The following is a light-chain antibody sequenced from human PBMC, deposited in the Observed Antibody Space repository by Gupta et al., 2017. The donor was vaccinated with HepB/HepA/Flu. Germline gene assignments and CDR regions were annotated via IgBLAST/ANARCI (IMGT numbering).Light chain of an antibody. CDR1: SGHSSNA. Sequence: QLVLPQSPSASASLGASVKLTCTLSSGHSSNAVAWHQQQPEKGPRYVMRLNNDGSHIKGDGIPDRFSGSSSVAERDLTISKIQSEDEDDYYCQAGYTGILVFGTGTTVTVL. CDR2: LNNDGSH. CDR3: QAGYTGILV. V-gene: IGLV4-69*01. J-gene: IGLJ1*01.